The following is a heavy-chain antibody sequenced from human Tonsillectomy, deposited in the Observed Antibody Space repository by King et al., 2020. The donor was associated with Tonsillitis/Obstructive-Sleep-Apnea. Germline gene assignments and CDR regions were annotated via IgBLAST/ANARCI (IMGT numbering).Heavy chain of an antibody. J-gene: IGHJ4*02. CDR1: GFTFSSYG. Sequence: VQLVESGGGVVQPGRSLRLSCAASGFTFSSYGMHWVRQAPGKGLEWVAVIWYDGSNKYYADSVKGRFTISRDNSKNTLYLQMNSLRAEDTAVYYCASSHYDDVWSGYLGGYWGQGTLVTVSS. CDR3: ASSHYDDVWSGYLGGY. V-gene: IGHV3-33*01. CDR2: IWYDGSNK. D-gene: IGHD3-3*01.